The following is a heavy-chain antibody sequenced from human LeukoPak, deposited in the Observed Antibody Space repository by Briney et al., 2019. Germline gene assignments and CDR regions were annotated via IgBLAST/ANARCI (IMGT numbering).Heavy chain of an antibody. J-gene: IGHJ3*01. CDR1: GYTFKNYD. D-gene: IGHD6-25*01. Sequence: ASVKVSCKASGYTFKNYDINWVRQAPGQGLEWMAWMNPNNDNAGSAQNFQGRVTMTRDTSINTAYMERSSLRSDDTGVYYCARAAAGGDDPFDVWGQGSLIIVSS. CDR2: MNPNNDNA. CDR3: ARAAAGGDDPFDV. V-gene: IGHV1-8*01.